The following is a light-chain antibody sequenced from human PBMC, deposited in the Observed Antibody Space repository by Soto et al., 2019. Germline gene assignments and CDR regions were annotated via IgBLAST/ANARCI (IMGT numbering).Light chain of an antibody. V-gene: IGKV3-20*01. CDR3: QQYGSSPLT. Sequence: EIVLTQSPGTLSLSPGERATLSCRASHSVSSSYLAWYQQKPGQAPRLLIYGASSRATGIPDRFSGSGSGTDFTLTISRLEPEDFALYYCQQYGSSPLTFGGGTKV. CDR2: GAS. CDR1: HSVSSSY. J-gene: IGKJ4*01.